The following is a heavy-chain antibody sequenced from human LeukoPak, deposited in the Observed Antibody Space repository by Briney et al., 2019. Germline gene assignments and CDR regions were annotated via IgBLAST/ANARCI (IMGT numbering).Heavy chain of an antibody. Sequence: GRSLRLSCAASGFTFSSYAMHWVRQAPGKGLEWVAVISYDGSNRYYADSVKGRFTISRDNSKNTLYLQMNSLRAEDTAVYYCAKKVYSGGDCYSSYFDYWGQGTLVIVSS. CDR1: GFTFSSYA. D-gene: IGHD2-21*02. V-gene: IGHV3-30-3*02. J-gene: IGHJ4*02. CDR3: AKKVYSGGDCYSSYFDY. CDR2: ISYDGSNR.